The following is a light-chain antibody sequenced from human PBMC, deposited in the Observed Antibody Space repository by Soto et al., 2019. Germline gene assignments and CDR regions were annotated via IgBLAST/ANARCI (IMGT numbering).Light chain of an antibody. V-gene: IGKV3-15*01. J-gene: IGKJ1*01. Sequence: EIQITQSPATLSLAPGERVTLSCRASESVSTNLAWYQQKAGQAPRLLIYAASTRATGIPARLSGSGSGTEFTLPIRSLKSEDFAVYYCQQYSIWRTFGQGTKVDIK. CDR2: AAS. CDR1: ESVSTN. CDR3: QQYSIWRT.